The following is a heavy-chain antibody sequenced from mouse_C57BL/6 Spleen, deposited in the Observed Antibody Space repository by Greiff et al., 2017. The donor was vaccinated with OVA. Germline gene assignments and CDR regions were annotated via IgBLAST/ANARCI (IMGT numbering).Heavy chain of an antibody. D-gene: IGHD3-3*01. V-gene: IGHV1-69*01. J-gene: IGHJ3*01. CDR2: IDPSDSYT. Sequence: QVHVKQPGAELVMPGASVKLSCKASGYTFTSYWMHWVKQRPGQGLEWIGEIDPSDSYTNYNPQFKGKSTLTVDKSTSTAYMQLSSLTSEDSAVDYGARAERGDPQGGFAYWGQGTLVTVSA. CDR1: GYTFTSYW. CDR3: ARAERGDPQGGFAY.